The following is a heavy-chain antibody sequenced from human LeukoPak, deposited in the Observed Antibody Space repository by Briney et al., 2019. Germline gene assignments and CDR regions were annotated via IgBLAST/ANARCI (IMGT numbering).Heavy chain of an antibody. Sequence: GGSLRLSCAASGFTVSNNYMSWVRQGPGKGLEWISYISTMSSTIYYADSVKGRFTISRDNAKNSLFLQVNSLRDEDTAVYYCAREPIVVVPATNWDYFDYWGQGALVTVSS. CDR3: AREPIVVVPATNWDYFDY. V-gene: IGHV3-48*02. CDR1: GFTVSNNY. D-gene: IGHD2-2*01. CDR2: ISTMSSTI. J-gene: IGHJ4*02.